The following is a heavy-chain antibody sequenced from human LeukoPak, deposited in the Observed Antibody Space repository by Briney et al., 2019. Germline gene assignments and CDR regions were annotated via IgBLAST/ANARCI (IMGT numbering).Heavy chain of an antibody. J-gene: IGHJ6*02. CDR2: IYYSGST. D-gene: IGHD4-17*01. CDR3: ARDRATATTSYGMDV. V-gene: IGHV4-31*03. Sequence: PSETLSLTCTVSGGSISSGGYYWRWIRQHRGKGLEWIGYIYYSGSTYYNPSLKSRVTISVDTSKNQFSLKLSSVTAADTAVYYCARDRATATTSYGMDVWGQGTTVTVSS. CDR1: GGSISSGGYY.